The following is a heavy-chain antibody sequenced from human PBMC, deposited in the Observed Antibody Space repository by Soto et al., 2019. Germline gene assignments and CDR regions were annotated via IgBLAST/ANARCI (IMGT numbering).Heavy chain of an antibody. Sequence: QVQVVESGGGVVQPGRSLRLSCAASGFTFRTYAMHWVRQAPGKGLEWVAVISHDGSNTDYGDSVKGRFTISRDNSKSTLSLQLNSLRPEDTGVYYGAKDVGSTAYFFAAWGQGTLGSVSS. CDR1: GFTFRTYA. D-gene: IGHD2-8*01. CDR2: ISHDGSNT. J-gene: IGHJ5*02. CDR3: AKDVGSTAYFFAA. V-gene: IGHV3-30*18.